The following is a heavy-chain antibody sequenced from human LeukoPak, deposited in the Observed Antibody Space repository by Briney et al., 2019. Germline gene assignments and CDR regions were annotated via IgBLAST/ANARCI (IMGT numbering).Heavy chain of an antibody. CDR3: ARSKFGWLSTFDY. V-gene: IGHV4-59*01. Sequence: KTSETLSLTCTVSGGSISSYYWSWIRRPPGKGLEWIGYIYYSGSTNYNPSLKSRVTISVDTSKNQFSLKLSSVTAADTAVYYCARSKFGWLSTFDYWGQGTLVTVSS. CDR2: IYYSGST. CDR1: GGSISSYY. D-gene: IGHD3-22*01. J-gene: IGHJ4*02.